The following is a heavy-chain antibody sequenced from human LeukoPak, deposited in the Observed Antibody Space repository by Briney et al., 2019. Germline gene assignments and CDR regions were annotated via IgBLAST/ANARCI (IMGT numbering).Heavy chain of an antibody. Sequence: KPGGSLRLSCAASGFTFSSYSMNWVRQAPGKGLEWVSSISSSSSYIYYADSVKGRFTISRDNAKNSLYLQMNSLRAEDTAVYYCARDSVEWLLYRYYFDYWGQETLVTVSS. CDR2: ISSSSSYI. V-gene: IGHV3-21*01. CDR3: ARDSVEWLLYRYYFDY. D-gene: IGHD3-3*01. J-gene: IGHJ4*02. CDR1: GFTFSSYS.